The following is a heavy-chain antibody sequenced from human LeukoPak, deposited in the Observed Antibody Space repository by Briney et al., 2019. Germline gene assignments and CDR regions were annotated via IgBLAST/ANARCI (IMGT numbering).Heavy chain of an antibody. CDR3: ARDSRMHRDAFDI. J-gene: IGHJ3*02. D-gene: IGHD2-8*01. Sequence: ASVKVSCKSSGYTFTSYYMHWVRQAPGQGLEWMGIINTSGGSTSYAQTFQGRVTMTRDMSTSTVYMELSSLRSEDTAVYYCARDSRMHRDAFDIWGQGTMVTVSS. V-gene: IGHV1-46*01. CDR1: GYTFTSYY. CDR2: INTSGGST.